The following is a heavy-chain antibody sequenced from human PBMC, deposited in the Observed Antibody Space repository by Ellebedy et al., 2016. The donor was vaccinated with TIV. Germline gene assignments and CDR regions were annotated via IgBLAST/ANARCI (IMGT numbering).Heavy chain of an antibody. CDR3: TRGFYEKFDP. J-gene: IGHJ5*02. V-gene: IGHV1-18*04. CDR1: GYTFTKYG. D-gene: IGHD5/OR15-5a*01. Sequence: ASVKVSCKASGYTFTKYGISWVRQAPGQGLEWMGWISGYNGDTNYAQKFQGRVTMTIETSTNTVYMELRNLSFDDTAVYYCTRGFYEKFDPWGQGTPVTV. CDR2: ISGYNGDT.